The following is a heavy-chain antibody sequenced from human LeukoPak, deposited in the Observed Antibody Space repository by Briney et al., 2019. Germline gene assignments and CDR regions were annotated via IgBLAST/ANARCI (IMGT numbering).Heavy chain of an antibody. V-gene: IGHV3-48*03. CDR1: GCTFSSYE. CDR3: ARGFGELLWPNYYYYGMDV. CDR2: ISSSGSTI. J-gene: IGHJ6*04. D-gene: IGHD3-10*01. Sequence: GGSLRLSCAASGCTFSSYERNWVRQAPGKGLEWVSYISSSGSTIYYADSVKGGFIISRDNAKNSLYLQMNSLRAEDTAVYYCARGFGELLWPNYYYYGMDVWGKGTTVTVSS.